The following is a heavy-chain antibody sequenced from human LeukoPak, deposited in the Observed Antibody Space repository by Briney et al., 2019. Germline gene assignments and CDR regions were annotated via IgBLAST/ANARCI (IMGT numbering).Heavy chain of an antibody. D-gene: IGHD3-22*01. CDR3: ANTMIVVGYDAFDI. Sequence: PGGSLRLSCAASGFTFSSYWMSWVRQAPGKGLECVANIKQDGSEKYYVDSVKGRFTISRDNAKNSLSLQMNSLRAEDTAVYYCANTMIVVGYDAFDIWGQGTMVTVSS. V-gene: IGHV3-7*03. CDR1: GFTFSSYW. CDR2: IKQDGSEK. J-gene: IGHJ3*02.